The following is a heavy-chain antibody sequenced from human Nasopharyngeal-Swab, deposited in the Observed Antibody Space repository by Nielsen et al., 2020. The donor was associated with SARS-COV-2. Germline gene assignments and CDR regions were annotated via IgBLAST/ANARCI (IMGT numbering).Heavy chain of an antibody. V-gene: IGHV4-38-2*02. CDR2: IYHSGST. D-gene: IGHD2-2*01. Sequence: SATLSLTCTVSGYSISSGYYWGWIRQPPGKGLEWIGSIYHSGSTYYNPSLKSRVTISVDTSKSQFSLKLTSVTAADTSVYYCARGLSGVVPAPILGLGPYYYFYYMDVWGKGTTVTVSS. J-gene: IGHJ6*03. CDR3: ARGLSGVVPAPILGLGPYYYFYYMDV. CDR1: GYSISSGYY.